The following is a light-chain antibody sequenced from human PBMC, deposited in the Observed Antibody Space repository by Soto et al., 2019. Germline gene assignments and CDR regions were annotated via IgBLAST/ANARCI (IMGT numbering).Light chain of an antibody. CDR1: QSVSSSN. CDR2: GAS. CDR3: QLYGSSPSVT. V-gene: IGKV3-20*01. J-gene: IGKJ5*01. Sequence: EIVLRQSPGTLSLSPGERATLSCRASQSVSSSNLAWYQQRCGQAPRLLIYGASSRATDIPERFSGSGSGTDFTLTISRLEPEDSAVYYCQLYGSSPSVTFGQGTRLEIK.